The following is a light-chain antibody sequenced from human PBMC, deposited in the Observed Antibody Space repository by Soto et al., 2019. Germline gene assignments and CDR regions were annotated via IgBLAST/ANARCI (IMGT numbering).Light chain of an antibody. CDR3: AAWDDSLNGPV. CDR1: SSNIGLND. CDR2: DTN. J-gene: IGLJ2*01. V-gene: IGLV1-44*01. Sequence: QSVLTQPPSASGTPGQTVTISCSGSSSNIGLNDVHWYRQLSGTAPQILIYDTNQQATGVPDRFSGSRSGTSASLAIHGLQSEAEADYHCAAWDDSLNGPVFGGGTKVTVL.